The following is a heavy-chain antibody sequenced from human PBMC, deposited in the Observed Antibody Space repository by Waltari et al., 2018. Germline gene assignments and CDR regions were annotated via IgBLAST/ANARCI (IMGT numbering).Heavy chain of an antibody. D-gene: IGHD3-3*01. CDR2: ISGSGGST. Sequence: EVQLLESGGGLVQPGGSLRLSCAASGFTFSSYAMSWVRQAPGKGLEWVSAISGSGGSTDYADCVKGRFTISRDNSKNTLDLQMNSLRAEDTAVYYWAKGGGFLEWLFPFDYWGQGTLVTVSS. CDR3: AKGGGFLEWLFPFDY. V-gene: IGHV3-23*01. J-gene: IGHJ4*02. CDR1: GFTFSSYA.